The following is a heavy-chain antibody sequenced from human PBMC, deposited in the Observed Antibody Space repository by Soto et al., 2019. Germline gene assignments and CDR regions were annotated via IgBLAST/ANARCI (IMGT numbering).Heavy chain of an antibody. Sequence: QVQLVQSGADVKKPGTSVKVSCKAAGYSFTNYCMYWVPQAPGQGLEWMGMINPRTGSTRYAQKFQDRETLTRDTSTTTVYMELSTLISDDTAVYYCARDGGLLTASWHYDLWGPGTLVTVSS. CDR1: GYSFTNYC. CDR2: INPRTGST. V-gene: IGHV1-46*01. CDR3: ARDGGLLTASWHYDL. J-gene: IGHJ2*01. D-gene: IGHD2-15*01.